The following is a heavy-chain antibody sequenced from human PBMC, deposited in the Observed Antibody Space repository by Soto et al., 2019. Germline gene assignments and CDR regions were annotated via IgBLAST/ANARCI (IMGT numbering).Heavy chain of an antibody. Sequence: GGSLRLSCAASGFTFSSYGMHWVRQAPGKGLEWVAVISYDGSNKYYADSVKGRFTISRDNSKNTLYLQMNSLRAEDTAVYYCAKRHGYSGYEAFSHNYYGMDVWGQGTTVTVSS. CDR2: ISYDGSNK. V-gene: IGHV3-30*18. CDR3: AKRHGYSGYEAFSHNYYGMDV. D-gene: IGHD5-12*01. J-gene: IGHJ6*02. CDR1: GFTFSSYG.